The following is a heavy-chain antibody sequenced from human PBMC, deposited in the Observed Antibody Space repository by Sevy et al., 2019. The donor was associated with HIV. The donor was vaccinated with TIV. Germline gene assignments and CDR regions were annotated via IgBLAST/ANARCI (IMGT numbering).Heavy chain of an antibody. CDR2: IYPGDSDT. D-gene: IGHD6-6*01. V-gene: IGHV5-51*01. CDR3: ALPGRYSSSSIDY. J-gene: IGHJ4*02. Sequence: GESLKISCKGSGYSFTSYWIGWVRQMPGKGLEWRGIIYPGDSDTRYSRSFQGQVTNSADKSISTAYLQWSSLKASDTAMYYCALPGRYSSSSIDYWGQGTLVTVSS. CDR1: GYSFTSYW.